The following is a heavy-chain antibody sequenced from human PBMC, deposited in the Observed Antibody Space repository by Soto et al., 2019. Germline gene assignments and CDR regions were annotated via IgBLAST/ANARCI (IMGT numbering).Heavy chain of an antibody. D-gene: IGHD1-26*01. J-gene: IGHJ4*02. Sequence: PGGSLRLSCAASGFTFDDYSMHWVRQAPGKGLEWVSLISWDGRSTYYADSVEGRFTISRDNSKNSLYLQMNSLRAEDTAVYYCSGSLGATTSFDYWGQGTLVTVSS. CDR1: GFTFDDYS. CDR3: SGSLGATTSFDY. V-gene: IGHV3-43*01. CDR2: ISWDGRST.